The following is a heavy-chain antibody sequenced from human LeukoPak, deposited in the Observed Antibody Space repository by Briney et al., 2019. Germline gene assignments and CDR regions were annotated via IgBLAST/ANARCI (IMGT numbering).Heavy chain of an antibody. J-gene: IGHJ6*04. CDR2: VRNDGSNE. D-gene: IGHD2-2*01. CDR3: ATFAGVVPGGLLL. Sequence: GGSLRLSCAASGFVLSDYGMHWVRQAPGKGLEWVAFVRNDGSNEYYVGSVKGRFTISRDKSKNTLYLQMNSLRAEDTAVYSCATFAGVVPGGLLLWGKGTTVIVSS. CDR1: GFVLSDYG. V-gene: IGHV3-30*02.